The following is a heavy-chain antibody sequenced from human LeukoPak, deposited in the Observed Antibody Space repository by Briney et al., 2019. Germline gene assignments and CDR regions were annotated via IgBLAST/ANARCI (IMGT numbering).Heavy chain of an antibody. CDR1: GFMFSSCW. D-gene: IGHD1-1*01. CDR2: IKQDGSEK. V-gene: IGHV3-7*01. Sequence: GGSLRLSCAAPGFMFSSCWMSWVRQAPGKGLEWVANIKQDGSEKYYVDSVKGRFTISRDNTKNSLYLQMNSLRAEDTAVYYCARVWETADYWGQGTLVTVSS. CDR3: ARVWETADY. J-gene: IGHJ4*02.